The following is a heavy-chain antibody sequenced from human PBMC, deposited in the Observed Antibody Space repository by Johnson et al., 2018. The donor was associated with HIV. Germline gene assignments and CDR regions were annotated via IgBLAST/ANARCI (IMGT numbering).Heavy chain of an antibody. CDR1: GFSFDDYA. J-gene: IGHJ3*02. V-gene: IGHV3-9*01. CDR3: ARERGRTSPFGVVIMDAFDI. CDR2: LTWNSGRK. D-gene: IGHD3-3*01. Sequence: EVQLVESGGRLVQPGRSLRLSCAASGFSFDDYAMHWVRQVPGKGLEWVAGLTWNSGRKGYADSVKGRFTISRDNAKNSLYLQMNSLKPEDTALYYCARERGRTSPFGVVIMDAFDIWGQGTMVTVSS.